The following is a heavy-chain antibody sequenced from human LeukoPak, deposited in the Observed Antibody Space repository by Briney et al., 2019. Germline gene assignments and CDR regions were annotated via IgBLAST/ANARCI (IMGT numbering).Heavy chain of an antibody. CDR2: IYYSGST. CDR1: GGSISSSSYY. Sequence: PSETLSLTCTVSGGSISSSSYYWGWIRQPPGKGLEGIGSIYYSGSTYYNPSLKSRVTISVDTSKNQFSLKLSSVTAADTAEYSFPKHRTYYDSSGYFVPYYFDYWGQGTLVTVSS. J-gene: IGHJ4*02. CDR3: PKHRTYYDSSGYFVPYYFDY. V-gene: IGHV4-39*01. D-gene: IGHD3-22*01.